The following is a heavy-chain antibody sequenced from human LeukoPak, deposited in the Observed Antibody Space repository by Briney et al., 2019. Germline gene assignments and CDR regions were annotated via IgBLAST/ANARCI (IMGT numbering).Heavy chain of an antibody. D-gene: IGHD3-22*01. CDR3: ARGSTYDSSGYYSVYFDY. J-gene: IGHJ4*02. Sequence: ASVKVSCKASGYTFTGYYMHWVRQAPGQGLEWMGWINPNSGGTNYAQKFQGWVTMTRDTSISTAYMELSRLRSDDTAVYYCARGSTYDSSGYYSVYFDYWGQGTLVTVSS. CDR1: GYTFTGYY. V-gene: IGHV1-2*04. CDR2: INPNSGGT.